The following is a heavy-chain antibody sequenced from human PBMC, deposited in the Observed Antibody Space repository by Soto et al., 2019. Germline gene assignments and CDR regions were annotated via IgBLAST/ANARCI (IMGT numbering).Heavy chain of an antibody. CDR3: ARDWYYYGSGSLWLYAFDI. Sequence: GASVKVSCKASGDTFSTYSITWMRQAPGRGLEWVGGIIPRSAKSNYAQKFEGRVTITADESTSTAYMELSSLRSEDTAVYYCARDWYYYGSGSLWLYAFDIWGQGTMVTVSS. V-gene: IGHV1-69*13. CDR1: GDTFSTYS. D-gene: IGHD3-10*01. CDR2: IIPRSAKS. J-gene: IGHJ3*02.